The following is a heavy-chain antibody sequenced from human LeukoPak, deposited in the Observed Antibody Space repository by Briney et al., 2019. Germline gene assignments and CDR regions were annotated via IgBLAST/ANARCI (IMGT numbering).Heavy chain of an antibody. CDR3: AKEGGSSGYY. J-gene: IGHJ4*02. Sequence: GGSLRLSCVASGFTFSGYAMSWVRQAPGKGLEWVSGISGGGSTYYADSVKGRFTISRDNSMNTLYLQMNSLRAEDTALYYCAKEGGSSGYYWGQGTLVTVSS. V-gene: IGHV3-23*01. D-gene: IGHD6-6*01. CDR1: GFTFSGYA. CDR2: ISGGGST.